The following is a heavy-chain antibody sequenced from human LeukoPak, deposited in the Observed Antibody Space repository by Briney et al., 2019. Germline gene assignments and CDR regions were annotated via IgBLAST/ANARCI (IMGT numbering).Heavy chain of an antibody. CDR2: ISRTGNSI. V-gene: IGHV3-48*03. CDR1: GFTLSSYE. Sequence: GGSLRLSCAASGFTLSSYEMNWVRLAPGKGLEWISYISRTGNSIYYADSVKGRFTISRDSAKNSLYLQMNSLRAEDTSVYYCARGPYSSNWYVDYWGQGTLVTVAS. J-gene: IGHJ4*02. D-gene: IGHD6-13*01. CDR3: ARGPYSSNWYVDY.